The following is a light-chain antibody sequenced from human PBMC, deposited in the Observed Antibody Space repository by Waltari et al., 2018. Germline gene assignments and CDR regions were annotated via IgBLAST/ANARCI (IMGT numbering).Light chain of an antibody. CDR3: MQALQPPLS. CDR2: LGS. J-gene: IGKJ4*01. V-gene: IGKV2-28*01. CDR1: QTRLFRNGFTY. Sequence: EIVLTQSPLSLPVTPGEPASMSCRSSQTRLFRNGFTYLDWFVQKPGQSPQLLFSLGSSRASGVPDRFSASGSGTDFTLEITRVEPEDVGIYYCMQALQPPLSFGGGTKVEI.